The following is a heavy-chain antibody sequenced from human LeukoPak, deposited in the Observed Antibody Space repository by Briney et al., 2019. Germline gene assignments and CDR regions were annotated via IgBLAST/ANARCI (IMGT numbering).Heavy chain of an antibody. D-gene: IGHD3-22*01. CDR2: INSDGSST. J-gene: IGHJ4*02. CDR1: GSTFSSYW. V-gene: IGHV3-74*01. CDR3: AKDYDSSGYYYLYYFDY. Sequence: GGSLRLSCAASGSTFSSYWMHWVRQAPGKGLVWVSRINSDGSSTSYADSVKGRFTISRDNSKNTLYLQMNSLRAEDTAVYYCAKDYDSSGYYYLYYFDYWGQGTLVTVSS.